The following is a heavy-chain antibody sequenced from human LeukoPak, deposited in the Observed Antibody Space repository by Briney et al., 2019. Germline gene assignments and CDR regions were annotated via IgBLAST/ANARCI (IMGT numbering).Heavy chain of an antibody. CDR3: AKGEYQLLSFEPDWFDP. V-gene: IGHV3-23*01. CDR2: ISGSGGST. D-gene: IGHD2-2*01. Sequence: GGSLRLSCAASGFTFSSYGMSWVRQAPGKGLEWVSAISGSGGSTYYADSVKGRFTISRDNSKNTLYLQMNSLRAEDTAVYYCAKGEYQLLSFEPDWFDPWGQGTLVTVSS. CDR1: GFTFSSYG. J-gene: IGHJ5*02.